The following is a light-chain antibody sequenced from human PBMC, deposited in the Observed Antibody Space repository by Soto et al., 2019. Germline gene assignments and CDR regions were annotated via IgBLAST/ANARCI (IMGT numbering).Light chain of an antibody. CDR1: QSISSY. CDR3: QQYQTYSRT. V-gene: IGKV1-39*01. CDR2: AAS. J-gene: IGKJ1*01. Sequence: DIQMTQSPSSLSASVGDRVTITCRASQSISSYLNWYQQKPGKAPKLLIYAASSLQSGVPSRFSGSGSGTDFTLTISSLQPEDFATYYCQQYQTYSRTFGQGTKVEVK.